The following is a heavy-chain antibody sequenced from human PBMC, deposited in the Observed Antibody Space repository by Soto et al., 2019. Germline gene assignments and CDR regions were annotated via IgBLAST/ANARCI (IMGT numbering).Heavy chain of an antibody. Sequence: QVQLQESGPGLVKPSQTLSLTCTVSGGSISSGGYYWSWIRQHPGKGLEWIGYIYYSGSTYSNPSLKSRVTMSVDPSKNQFSLNQSSVTAADTAVYYCARAQYGYSGYDLGHFFDYWGQGTLVTVSS. CDR2: IYYSGST. J-gene: IGHJ4*02. CDR1: GGSISSGGYY. D-gene: IGHD5-12*01. CDR3: ARAQYGYSGYDLGHFFDY. V-gene: IGHV4-31*03.